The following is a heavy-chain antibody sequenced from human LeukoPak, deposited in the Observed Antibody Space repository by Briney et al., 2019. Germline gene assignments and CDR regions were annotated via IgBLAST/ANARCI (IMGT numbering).Heavy chain of an antibody. J-gene: IGHJ4*02. D-gene: IGHD3-10*01. CDR1: GFTFSSYW. Sequence: GGSLRLSCAASGFTFSSYWMYWVRQAPGKGLVWVSRINSDGSRTSYADSVKGRFTISRDNAKNTPYLQMNSLRAEDTAVYYCASSASYPLDYWGQGTLVTVSS. CDR2: INSDGSRT. CDR3: ASSASYPLDY. V-gene: IGHV3-74*01.